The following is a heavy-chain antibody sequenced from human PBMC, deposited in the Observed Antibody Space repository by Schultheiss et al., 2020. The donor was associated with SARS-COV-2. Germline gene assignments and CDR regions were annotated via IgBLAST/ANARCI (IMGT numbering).Heavy chain of an antibody. CDR1: GGSISNYF. CDR2: IYTSGST. V-gene: IGHV4-4*07. J-gene: IGHJ5*02. D-gene: IGHD2-8*02. Sequence: SETLSLTCTVSGGSISNYFWNWIRQPAVKGLEWIGRIYTSGSTNYNPSLKSRVTMSVDTSKNQFSLKLSSVTAADTAVYYCARGRMYWRNWFDPWGQGTLVTVSS. CDR3: ARGRMYWRNWFDP.